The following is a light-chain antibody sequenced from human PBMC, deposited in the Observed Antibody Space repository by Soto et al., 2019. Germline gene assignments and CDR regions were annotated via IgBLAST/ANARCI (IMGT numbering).Light chain of an antibody. CDR1: QSVSSN. CDR2: GAS. Sequence: EIVMTQSPATLSVSPGERATLSYRASQSVSSNLAWYQHKPGQAPRLLIYGASTRATGIPARFSGSGSGTEFTLTINSLQSEDFAVYYCQHFNNWPLTFGGGTKVEIK. CDR3: QHFNNWPLT. V-gene: IGKV3-15*01. J-gene: IGKJ4*01.